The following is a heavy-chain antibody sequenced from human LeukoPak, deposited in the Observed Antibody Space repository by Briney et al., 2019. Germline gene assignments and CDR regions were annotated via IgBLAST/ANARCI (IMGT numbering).Heavy chain of an antibody. CDR2: IYSGGST. Sequence: GGSLRLSCAASGFTVSSNYMSWVRQAPGKGLEWVSVIYSGGSTYYADSLKGRFTITRDISKNTLYLHMNSLRAEDTAVYYCARDLGSSSWPLGFDYWGQGTLVTVSS. J-gene: IGHJ4*02. V-gene: IGHV3-53*01. CDR1: GFTVSSNY. CDR3: ARDLGSSSWPLGFDY. D-gene: IGHD6-13*01.